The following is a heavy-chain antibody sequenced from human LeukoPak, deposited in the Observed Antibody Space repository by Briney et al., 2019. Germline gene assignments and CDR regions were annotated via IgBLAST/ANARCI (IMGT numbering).Heavy chain of an antibody. J-gene: IGHJ4*02. CDR1: GYTFTSYA. Sequence: ASVKVSCKASGYTFTSYAMNWVRQAPGQGLEWMGWINTNTGNPTYAQGFTGRFVFSLDTSVSTAYLQVSSLKAEDTAVYYCARDLSLPPASGIADDYWGQGTLVTVSS. D-gene: IGHD6-13*01. CDR3: ARDLSLPPASGIADDY. CDR2: INTNTGNP. V-gene: IGHV7-4-1*02.